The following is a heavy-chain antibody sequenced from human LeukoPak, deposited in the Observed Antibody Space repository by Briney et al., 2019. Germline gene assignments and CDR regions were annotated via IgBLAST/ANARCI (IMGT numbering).Heavy chain of an antibody. CDR2: IWNDGRNK. V-gene: IGHV3-33*06. CDR3: AKGPYGLGIYYGMDV. D-gene: IGHD3-10*01. J-gene: IGHJ6*02. Sequence: GGSLRLSCAASGFTLSRYGMHWVRQAPGKGLEWVAVIWNDGRNKYYADSVKGRFTVSRDNSENTLYLQMNSLRAEDTAVYYCAKGPYGLGIYYGMDVWGQGTTVTV. CDR1: GFTLSRYG.